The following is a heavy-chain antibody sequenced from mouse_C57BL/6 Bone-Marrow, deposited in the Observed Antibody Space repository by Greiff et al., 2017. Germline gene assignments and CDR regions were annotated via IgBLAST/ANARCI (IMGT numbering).Heavy chain of an antibody. V-gene: IGHV5-6*01. Sequence: EVMLVESGGDLVKPGGSLKLSCAASGFTFSSYGMSWVRQTPDKRLEWVATISSGGSYTYYPDSVKGRFTISRDNAKNTLYLQMSSLKSEDTAMYYCARHGGYGSSGGFAYWGQGTLVTVSA. CDR1: GFTFSSYG. CDR2: ISSGGSYT. CDR3: ARHGGYGSSGGFAY. D-gene: IGHD1-1*01. J-gene: IGHJ3*01.